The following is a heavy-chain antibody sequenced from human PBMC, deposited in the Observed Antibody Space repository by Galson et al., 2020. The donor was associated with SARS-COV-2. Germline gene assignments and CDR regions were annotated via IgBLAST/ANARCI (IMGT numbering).Heavy chain of an antibody. CDR1: GGTFSSYA. CDR3: ARDRTLDYYGSGTSGMDV. J-gene: IGHJ6*02. V-gene: IGHV1-69*13. Sequence: SVKVSCKASGGTFSSYAISWVRQAPGQGLEWMGGIIPIFGTANYAQKFQRRVTITADESTSTAYMELSSLRSEDTAVYYCARDRTLDYYGSGTSGMDVWGQGTTVTVSS. D-gene: IGHD3-10*01. CDR2: IIPIFGTA.